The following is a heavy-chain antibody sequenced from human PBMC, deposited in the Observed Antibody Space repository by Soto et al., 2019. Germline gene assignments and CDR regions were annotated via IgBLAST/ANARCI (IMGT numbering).Heavy chain of an antibody. D-gene: IGHD2-2*01. CDR1: GFTFRDYW. CDR3: ARENSFIGYCTSTSCPAFDI. V-gene: IGHV3-7*03. J-gene: IGHJ3*02. Sequence: GGSLRLSCADSGFTFRDYWMSWVRQAPGKGLEWVANIKQDGSEKYYVDSVKGRFTISRDNARSSLYLQMNSLRAEDTAVYYCARENSFIGYCTSTSCPAFDIWGQGTVVTASS. CDR2: IKQDGSEK.